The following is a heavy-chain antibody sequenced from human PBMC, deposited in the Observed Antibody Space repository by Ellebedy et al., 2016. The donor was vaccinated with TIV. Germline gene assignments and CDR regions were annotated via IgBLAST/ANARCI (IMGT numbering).Heavy chain of an antibody. CDR2: ISYGPNTI. CDR1: GFIFSSYA. J-gene: IGHJ4*01. CDR3: ARETGYSSSWHFDY. V-gene: IGHV3-48*04. D-gene: IGHD6-13*01. Sequence: GESLKISXAASGFIFSSYAMNWVRQTPGKGLEWVSYISYGPNTIYYADSVKGRFTISRDNAKDSLYLQMNSLRAEDTAVYYCARETGYSSSWHFDYWGQGTLVTVSS.